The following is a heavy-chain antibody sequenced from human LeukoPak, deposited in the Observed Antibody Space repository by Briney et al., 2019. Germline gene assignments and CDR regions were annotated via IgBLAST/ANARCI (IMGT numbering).Heavy chain of an antibody. CDR3: ARGGDGYNSGPRGTY. CDR2: INPSSGAI. CDR1: GYTFTVYY. D-gene: IGHD5-24*01. Sequence: ASVKVSCKASGYTFTVYYMHWGRQAPGQGLEWLGWINPSSGAINYAQKFQGRVTMTRDSSISTAYMELNRLTSDDTAVYYCARGGDGYNSGPRGTYWGQGTLVTVSS. J-gene: IGHJ4*02. V-gene: IGHV1-2*02.